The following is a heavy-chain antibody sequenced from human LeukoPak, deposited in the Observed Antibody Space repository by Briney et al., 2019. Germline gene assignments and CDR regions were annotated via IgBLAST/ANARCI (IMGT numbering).Heavy chain of an antibody. CDR1: GYTLTGYY. Sequence: ASVNVSCKASGYTLTGYYMHWVRQAPGQGLEWMGWINPNSGGTNYAPKFQGRVTITRVMYISTAYMELRGLSFDDTAVNYCARPYRQGELLWGQGTLVTVSS. CDR3: ARPYRQGELL. V-gene: IGHV1-2*02. D-gene: IGHD1-26*01. CDR2: INPNSGGT. J-gene: IGHJ4*02.